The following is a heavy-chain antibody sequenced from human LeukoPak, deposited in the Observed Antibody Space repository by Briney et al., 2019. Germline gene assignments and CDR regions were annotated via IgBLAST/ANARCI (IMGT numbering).Heavy chain of an antibody. Sequence: GGSLRLSCVASGFTFDDYAIHWVRQAPGKGLEWVSSVNWNSDYIGYADSVKGRFTISRDSAKNSLYLQMNSLRTDDTALYYCAKGKKRNSSGWFESFDFWGQGTLVTVSS. D-gene: IGHD6-19*01. CDR1: GFTFDDYA. CDR3: AKGKKRNSSGWFESFDF. CDR2: VNWNSDYI. V-gene: IGHV3-9*01. J-gene: IGHJ5*01.